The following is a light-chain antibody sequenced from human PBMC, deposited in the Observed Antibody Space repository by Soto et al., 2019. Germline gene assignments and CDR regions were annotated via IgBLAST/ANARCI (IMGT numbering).Light chain of an antibody. V-gene: IGKV1-5*03. J-gene: IGKJ1*01. CDR1: QTISSW. CDR2: KAS. Sequence: DIQMTQSPSTLSGSVGDRVTITCRASQTISSWLAWYQQKPGKAPKLLTYKASTLKSGVPSRFSGSGSGTEFTFTTSSLPPDDFATYYGQHYTSYSEAVGQWIEVDI. CDR3: QHYTSYSEA.